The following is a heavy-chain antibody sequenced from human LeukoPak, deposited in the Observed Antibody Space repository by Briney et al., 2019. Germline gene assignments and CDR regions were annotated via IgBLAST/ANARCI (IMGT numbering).Heavy chain of an antibody. D-gene: IGHD3-22*01. V-gene: IGHV3-13*01. CDR1: GFTFSNYD. Sequence: GGSLRLSCAASGFTFSNYDMHWVRQATGKGLEWVSAVGAAGDTDYPDSVKGRFTISRENAKNSLYLQMNSLRAEDTAVYYCASRNYYDSSGYYYYYFDYWGQGILVTVSS. CDR3: ASRNYYDSSGYYYYYFDY. CDR2: VGAAGDT. J-gene: IGHJ4*02.